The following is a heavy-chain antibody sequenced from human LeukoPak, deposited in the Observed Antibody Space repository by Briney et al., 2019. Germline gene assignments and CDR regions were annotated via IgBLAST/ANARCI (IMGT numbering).Heavy chain of an antibody. D-gene: IGHD1-26*01. V-gene: IGHV1-8*03. J-gene: IGHJ5*02. CDR2: MNPNSGNT. CDR1: GYTFTSYD. CDR3: ARGYSGSYSYWFDP. Sequence: ASVKVSCKASGYTFTSYDINWVRQATGQGLEWMGWMNPNSGNTGYAQKFQGRVTITRDTSISTAYMELSSLRSEDTAVYYCARGYSGSYSYWFDPWGQGTLLTVSS.